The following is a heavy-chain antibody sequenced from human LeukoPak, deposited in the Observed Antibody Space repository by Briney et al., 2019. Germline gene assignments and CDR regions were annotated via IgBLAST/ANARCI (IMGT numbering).Heavy chain of an antibody. CDR3: ARFASWDAFDI. CDR1: GYTFTSYY. V-gene: IGHV1-46*01. CDR2: INPSGGST. Sequence: ASVKVSCKASGYTFTSYYMHWVRQAPGQGLEWMGIINPSGGSTSYAQKFQDRVTMTRDTSTSTVYMELSILGSEDTAVYYCARFASWDAFDIWGQGTMVTVSS. J-gene: IGHJ3*02.